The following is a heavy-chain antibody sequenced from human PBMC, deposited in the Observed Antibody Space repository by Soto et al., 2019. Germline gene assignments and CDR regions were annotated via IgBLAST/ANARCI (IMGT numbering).Heavy chain of an antibody. CDR3: ARGSGYDRAYYYYYGMDV. CDR1: GGTFSSYA. V-gene: IGHV1-69*01. J-gene: IGHJ6*02. D-gene: IGHD5-12*01. CDR2: IIPIFGTA. Sequence: QVQLVQSGAEVKKPVSSVKVSCKASGGTFSSYAISWVRQAPGQGLEWMGGIIPIFGTANYAQKFQGRVTITADESTSTAYMELSSLRSEDTAVYYCARGSGYDRAYYYYYGMDVWGQGTTVTVSS.